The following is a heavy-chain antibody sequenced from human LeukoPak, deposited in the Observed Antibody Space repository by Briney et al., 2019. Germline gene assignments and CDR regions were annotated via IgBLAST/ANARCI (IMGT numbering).Heavy chain of an antibody. CDR2: INHSGST. CDR3: ARGRSPRIQLWSGAYYFDY. J-gene: IGHJ4*02. V-gene: IGHV4-34*01. CDR1: GGSFSGYY. Sequence: PSETLSLTCAVYGGSFSGYYWSWIRQPPGKGLEWIGEINHSGSTNYHPSLKSRVTISVDTSKNQFSLKLSSVTAADAAVYYCARGRSPRIQLWSGAYYFDYWGQGTLVTVSS. D-gene: IGHD5-18*01.